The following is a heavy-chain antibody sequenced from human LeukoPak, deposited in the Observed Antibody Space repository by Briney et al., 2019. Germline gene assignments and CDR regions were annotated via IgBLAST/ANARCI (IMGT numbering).Heavy chain of an antibody. Sequence: GASVKVSCKASGYTFTSYYMHWVRQAPGQGLEWMGIINPSGGSTSYAHKFQGRVTMTRDMSTSTVYMELSSLRSEDTAVYYCASSDFDWLSPDYWGQGTLVTVSS. V-gene: IGHV1-46*01. CDR1: GYTFTSYY. J-gene: IGHJ4*02. CDR3: ASSDFDWLSPDY. CDR2: INPSGGST. D-gene: IGHD3-9*01.